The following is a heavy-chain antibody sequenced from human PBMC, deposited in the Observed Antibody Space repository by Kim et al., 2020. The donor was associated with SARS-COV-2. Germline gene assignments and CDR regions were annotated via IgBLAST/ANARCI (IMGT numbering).Heavy chain of an antibody. J-gene: IGHJ4*02. D-gene: IGHD2-2*01. CDR3: ARIRSDCSSSSFQAGYFDY. CDR2: IDWDDDK. Sequence: SGPTLVKPTQTLTLTCTFSGFSLSTRGMCVSWIRQPPGKALEWLARIDWDDDKFYSTSMKTRLTISKDTSKNQVALSMTNMDPVDTDTYYCARIRSDCSSSSFQAGYFDYWGQGTLVTVSS. CDR1: GFSLSTRGMC. V-gene: IGHV2-70*17.